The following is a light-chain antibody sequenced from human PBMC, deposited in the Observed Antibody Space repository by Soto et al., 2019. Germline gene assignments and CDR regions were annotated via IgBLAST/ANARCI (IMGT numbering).Light chain of an antibody. CDR2: EVS. V-gene: IGLV2-14*01. CDR1: SSDVGGYNY. J-gene: IGLJ1*01. Sequence: QSVLTQPASVSGSPGQSITISCTGTSSDVGGYNYVSWYQQHPGKAPKLMIYEVSDRPSGVSNRFSGSKSGNTASLTISGLQAEDEADYYCSSYAGSTNFYVLGTGTKVTVL. CDR3: SSYAGSTNFYV.